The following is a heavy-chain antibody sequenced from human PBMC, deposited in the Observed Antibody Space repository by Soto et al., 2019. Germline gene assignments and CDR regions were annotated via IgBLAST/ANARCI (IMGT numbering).Heavy chain of an antibody. Sequence: QVQLVQSGAEVKRPGSSVKVSCKTSGGTFSSYPISWVRQAPGQGLEWMGRIIPVLGLTNYAQKFQGRVTITADKSTSTAYMELSILRFEDTAVYYCARAMKLDPYYFDYWGQGTLVTVSS. CDR2: IIPVLGLT. CDR3: ARAMKLDPYYFDY. D-gene: IGHD2-2*03. CDR1: GGTFSSYP. J-gene: IGHJ4*02. V-gene: IGHV1-69*02.